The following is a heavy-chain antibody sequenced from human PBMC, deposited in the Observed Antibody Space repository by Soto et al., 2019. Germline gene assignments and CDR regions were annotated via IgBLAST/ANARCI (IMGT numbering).Heavy chain of an antibody. CDR1: GGSFSGYY. V-gene: IGHV4-34*01. D-gene: IGHD2-21*01. CDR3: ARSGAYDY. Sequence: GTLSLTCAVYGGSFSGYYWSWIRQPPGKGLEWIGEINHSGSTNYNPSLKSRVTISVDTSKNQFSLKLSSVTAADTAVYYCARSGAYDYWGQGTLVTVSS. CDR2: INHSGST. J-gene: IGHJ4*02.